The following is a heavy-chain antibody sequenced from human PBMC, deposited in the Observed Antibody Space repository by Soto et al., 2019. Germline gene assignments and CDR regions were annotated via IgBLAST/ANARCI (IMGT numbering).Heavy chain of an antibody. CDR3: ARQWRFDY. CDR2: INPTDSDT. J-gene: IGHJ4*02. D-gene: IGHD3-3*01. CDR1: GYIFTTYW. V-gene: IGHV5-51*01. Sequence: PGESLKISCTASGYIFTTYWIAWVRQMPGKGLEWIGIINPTDSDTRYSPSFQGQVTISADKSISTTYLQWSSLKASDSAIYYCARQWRFDYWGQGTLVTVSS.